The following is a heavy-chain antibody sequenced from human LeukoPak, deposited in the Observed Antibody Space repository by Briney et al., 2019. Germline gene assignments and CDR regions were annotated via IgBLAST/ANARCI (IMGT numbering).Heavy chain of an antibody. J-gene: IGHJ4*02. V-gene: IGHV4-34*01. CDR2: INHSGST. CDR3: ARVRRSITIFGVVIPHPYYFDY. Sequence: PSETLSLTCAVYGGSFSGYYCSWIRQPPGKGLEWIGEINHSGSTNYNPSLKSRVTISVDTSKNQFSLKLSSVTAADTAVYYCARVRRSITIFGVVIPHPYYFDYWGQGTLVTVSS. CDR1: GGSFSGYY. D-gene: IGHD3-3*01.